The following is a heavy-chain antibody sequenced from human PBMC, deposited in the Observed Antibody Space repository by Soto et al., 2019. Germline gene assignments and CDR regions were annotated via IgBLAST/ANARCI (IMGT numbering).Heavy chain of an antibody. Sequence: GASVKVSCKASGDTFSSYAISWVRQAPGQGLEWMGGIIPIFGTANYAQKFQGRVTITADESTSTAYMEVSSLRSEDTAVYYCERDSSTRITMIVVAPVCSFDISGQGTMVTVSS. CDR2: IIPIFGTA. J-gene: IGHJ3*02. D-gene: IGHD3-22*01. CDR1: GDTFSSYA. V-gene: IGHV1-69*13. CDR3: ERDSSTRITMIVVAPVCSFDI.